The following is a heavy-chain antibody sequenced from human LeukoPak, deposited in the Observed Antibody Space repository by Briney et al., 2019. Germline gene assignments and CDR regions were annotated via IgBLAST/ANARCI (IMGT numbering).Heavy chain of an antibody. CDR3: ARDLDGSSGCDY. CDR1: GYTFTGYF. Sequence: GASVKVSCKASGYTFTGYFMHWVRQAPGQGLEWMGWINPNSGGTNYAQKFQGRVTMTSDTSISTAYIELTRLRSDDTAVYYCARDLDGSSGCDYWGQRTLVTVSS. D-gene: IGHD6-13*01. V-gene: IGHV1-2*02. CDR2: INPNSGGT. J-gene: IGHJ4*02.